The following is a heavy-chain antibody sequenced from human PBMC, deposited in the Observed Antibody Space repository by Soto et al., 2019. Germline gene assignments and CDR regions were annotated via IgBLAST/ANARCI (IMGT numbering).Heavy chain of an antibody. V-gene: IGHV1-69*04. CDR3: ARDRPPGGAAISLRGTNWFDP. J-gene: IGHJ5*02. CDR2: IIPILGIA. CDR1: GYTFTSYD. Sequence: SVKVSCKASGYTFTSYDISWVRQAPGQGLEWMGRIIPILGIANYAQKFQGRVTITADKSTSTAYIELSSLRSEDTAVYYCARDRPPGGAAISLRGTNWFDPWGQGTLVTVSS. D-gene: IGHD2-2*02.